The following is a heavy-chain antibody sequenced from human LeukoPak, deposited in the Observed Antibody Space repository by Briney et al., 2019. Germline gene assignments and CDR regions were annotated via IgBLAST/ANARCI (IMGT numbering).Heavy chain of an antibody. CDR3: ARVYGSGSYSENGIDY. CDR2: ISGDGGTT. J-gene: IGHJ4*02. Sequence: GGSLRLSCAASGFTFDDYAMHWVRQAPGKGLEWVSLISGDGGTTYYADSVKGRFTISRDNSKNSLYLQMNSLRPEDTALYYCARVYGSGSYSENGIDYWGQGTLVTVSS. CDR1: GFTFDDYA. V-gene: IGHV3-43*02. D-gene: IGHD3-10*01.